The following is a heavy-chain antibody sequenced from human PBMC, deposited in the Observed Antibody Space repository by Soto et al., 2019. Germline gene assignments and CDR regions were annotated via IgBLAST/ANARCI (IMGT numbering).Heavy chain of an antibody. V-gene: IGHV1-8*01. CDR2: MNPNSGNT. D-gene: IGHD3-10*01. CDR1: GYTFTSYD. J-gene: IGHJ4*02. CDR3: AGGLFLNPVLLWFGELDS. Sequence: ASVKVSCKASGYTFTSYDINWVRQATGQGLEWMGWMNPNSGNTGNAQKFQGGVTRTRNTSISTAYMELSSLRSEDTAVYYCAGGLFLNPVLLWFGELDSWGQGTLVTVSS.